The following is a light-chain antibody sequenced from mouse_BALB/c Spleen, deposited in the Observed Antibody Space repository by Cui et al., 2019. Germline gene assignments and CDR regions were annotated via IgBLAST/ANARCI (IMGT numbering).Light chain of an antibody. Sequence: VVMNQTPLTLPVTMGQRHSISCKSRQRLLDSDGKTYLNWLLQRPGQSAKRLIYLVSKLDAGVPDRFNGSGSGTDFTLKISRVEAEDLGVYDGWEGTHCPHTFGGGTKLEIK. J-gene: IGKJ2*01. CDR3: WEGTHCPHT. V-gene: IGKV1-135*01. CDR1: QRLLDSDGKTY. CDR2: LVS.